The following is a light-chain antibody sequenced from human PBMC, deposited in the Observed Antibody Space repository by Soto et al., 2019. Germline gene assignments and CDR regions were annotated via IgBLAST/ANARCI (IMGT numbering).Light chain of an antibody. CDR3: QHYNSYSEA. CDR2: KAS. CDR1: QTISSW. Sequence: DIQMTQSPSTLSGSVGDRVTITCRASQTISSWLAWYQQKPGKAPKLLIYKASTLKSGVPSRFSGSGSGTEFTLTISRLQPDHFATYYCQHYNSYSEAFGQGTKVDIK. V-gene: IGKV1-5*03. J-gene: IGKJ1*01.